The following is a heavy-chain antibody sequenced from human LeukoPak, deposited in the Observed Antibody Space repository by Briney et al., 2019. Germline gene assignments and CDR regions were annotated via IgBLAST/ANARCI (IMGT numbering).Heavy chain of an antibody. V-gene: IGHV4-34*01. CDR2: INHSGTT. D-gene: IGHD3-22*01. J-gene: IGHJ4*02. CDR1: GGSFSDYF. CDR3: ARTFYYGSSGYYYAY. Sequence: PSETLSLTCAVHGGSFSDYFWGWIRRPPGKGLEWIGEINHSGTTNYNPSLESRITISIDTSKNQFSLKVTSVTAADTAVYYCARTFYYGSSGYYYAYWGQGTQVTVSS.